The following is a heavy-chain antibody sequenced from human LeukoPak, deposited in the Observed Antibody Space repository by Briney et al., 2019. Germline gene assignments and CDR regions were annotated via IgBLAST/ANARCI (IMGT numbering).Heavy chain of an antibody. Sequence: GGSLRLSCAASGFTFSSYGMHWVRQAPGKGLEWVAVIPYDGSNKYYADSVKGRFTISRDNSKNTLYLQMNSLRAEDTAVYYCAKDHGGIAIWGQGTMVTVSS. V-gene: IGHV3-30*18. D-gene: IGHD6-13*01. CDR2: IPYDGSNK. CDR1: GFTFSSYG. CDR3: AKDHGGIAI. J-gene: IGHJ3*02.